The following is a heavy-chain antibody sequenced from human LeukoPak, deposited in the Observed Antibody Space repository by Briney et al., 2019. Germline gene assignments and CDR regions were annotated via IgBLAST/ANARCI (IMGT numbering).Heavy chain of an antibody. CDR3: ARDQPTIDY. CDR1: GFTFNSYS. D-gene: IGHD1-14*01. Sequence: GGSLRLSCAASGFTFNSYSMNWVRQAPGKGLEWVSSISGTSSYIYFADSVKGRFTISRDNAKNSLYLQINSLRAEDTAVYYCARDQPTIDYWGRGTLVAVSS. J-gene: IGHJ4*02. V-gene: IGHV3-21*01. CDR2: ISGTSSYI.